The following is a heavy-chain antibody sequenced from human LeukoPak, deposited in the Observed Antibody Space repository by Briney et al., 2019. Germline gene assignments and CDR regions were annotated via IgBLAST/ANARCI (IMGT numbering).Heavy chain of an antibody. CDR3: ARVRPAAAGKRPLDY. CDR1: GYTFTSYG. J-gene: IGHJ4*02. CDR2: ISAYNGNT. D-gene: IGHD6-13*01. V-gene: IGHV1-18*01. Sequence: ASVKASCKASGYTFTSYGISWVRQAPGQGLEWMGWISAYNGNTNYAQKLQGRVTMTTDTSTSTAYMELRSLRSDDTAVYYCARVRPAAAGKRPLDYWGQGTLVTVSS.